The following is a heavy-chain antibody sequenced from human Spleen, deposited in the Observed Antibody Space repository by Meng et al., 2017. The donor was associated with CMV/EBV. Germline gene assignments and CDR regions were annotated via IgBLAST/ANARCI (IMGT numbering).Heavy chain of an antibody. V-gene: IGHV3-7*03. CDR3: ARRGTGSGWYWGY. Sequence: GGSLRLSCVDSGITFSMYWMSWVRQAPGKGLEWVANIKQDGSEKYYVDSVKGRFTMSSDNAKKSLHLQMSSLRAGDTAVYYCARRGTGSGWYWGYWGQGTLVTVSS. CDR2: IKQDGSEK. D-gene: IGHD6-19*01. CDR1: GITFSMYW. J-gene: IGHJ4*02.